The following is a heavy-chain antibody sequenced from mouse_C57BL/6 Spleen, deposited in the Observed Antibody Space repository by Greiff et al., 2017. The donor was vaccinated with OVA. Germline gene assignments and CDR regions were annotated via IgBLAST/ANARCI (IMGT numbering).Heavy chain of an antibody. V-gene: IGHV1-80*01. D-gene: IGHD1-1*01. CDR2: IYPGDGDT. J-gene: IGHJ2*01. CDR1: GYAFSSYW. CDR3: ARFITLSYFDY. Sequence: QVQLKQSGAELVKPGASVKISCKASGYAFSSYWMNWVKQRPGKGLEWIGQIYPGDGDTNYNGKFKGKATLTADKSSSTAYMQLSSLTSEDSAVDFCARFITLSYFDYWGQGTTLTVSS.